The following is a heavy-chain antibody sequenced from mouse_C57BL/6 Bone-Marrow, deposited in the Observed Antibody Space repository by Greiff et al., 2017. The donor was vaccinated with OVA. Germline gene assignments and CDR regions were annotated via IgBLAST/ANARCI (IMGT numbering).Heavy chain of an antibody. D-gene: IGHD2-3*01. Sequence: QVQLQQSGAELARPGASVKLSCKASGYTFTSYGISWVKQRTGQGLEWIGEIYPRSGNTYYNETFKGKATLTADKSSSTAYMELRSLTSEDSAVYFCARYSGYSYYFDYWGQGTTLTVSS. CDR3: ARYSGYSYYFDY. J-gene: IGHJ2*01. CDR2: IYPRSGNT. V-gene: IGHV1-81*01. CDR1: GYTFTSYG.